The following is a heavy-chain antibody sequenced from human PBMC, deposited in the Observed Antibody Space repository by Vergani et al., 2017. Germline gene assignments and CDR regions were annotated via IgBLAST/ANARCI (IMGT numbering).Heavy chain of an antibody. CDR3: ARASIVVVKLFDY. Sequence: EVQLVESGGGLVQPGGSLRLSCAASGFTFSSYSMNWVRQAPGKGLGWVSYISSSSSTIYYADSVKGRFTISRDNAKNSLYLQMNSLRAEDTAVYYCARASIVVVKLFDYWGQGTLVTVSS. CDR2: ISSSSSTI. V-gene: IGHV3-48*04. D-gene: IGHD3-22*01. CDR1: GFTFSSYS. J-gene: IGHJ4*02.